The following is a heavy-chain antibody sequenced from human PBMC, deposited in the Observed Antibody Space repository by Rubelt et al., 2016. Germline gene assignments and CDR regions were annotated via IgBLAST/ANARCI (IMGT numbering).Heavy chain of an antibody. CDR3: ARHAFIVTTGSFWDY. J-gene: IGHJ4*02. CDR1: GGSISSSNW. CDR2: IYHSGST. D-gene: IGHD4-17*01. V-gene: IGHV4-4*02. Sequence: ESGPGLVKPSGTLSLTCAVSGGSISSSNWWSWVRQPQGKGLEWIGEIYHSGSTNYNPSLKSRVTISVDKSKNPFSLKLSSVTAADTAVYYCARHAFIVTTGSFWDYWGQGTLVTVSS.